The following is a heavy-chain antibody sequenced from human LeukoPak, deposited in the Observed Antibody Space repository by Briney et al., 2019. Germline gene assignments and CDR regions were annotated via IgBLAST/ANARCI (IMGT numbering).Heavy chain of an antibody. J-gene: IGHJ4*02. CDR3: ARDRGRYSSSYSMGY. Sequence: ASVKVSCKASGYTFTGYYMHWARQAPGQGLEWMGWINPNSGGTNYAQKFQGRVTMTRDTSISTAYMELSRLRSDDTAVYYCARDRGRYSSSYSMGYWGQGTLVTVSS. D-gene: IGHD6-13*01. CDR2: INPNSGGT. V-gene: IGHV1-2*02. CDR1: GYTFTGYY.